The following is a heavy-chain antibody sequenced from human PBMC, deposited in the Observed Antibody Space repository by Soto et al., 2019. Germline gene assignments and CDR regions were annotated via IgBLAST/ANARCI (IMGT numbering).Heavy chain of an antibody. J-gene: IGHJ4*02. D-gene: IGHD3-9*01. Sequence: GGSLRLSCAASGFTFSSYSMNWVRQAPGKGLEWVSSISSSGGSTYYADSVKGRFTISRDNSKNTLYLQMNSLRAEDTAVYYCAKSNWLPYFDYWGQGTLVTVSS. CDR1: GFTFSSYS. CDR2: ISSSGGST. V-gene: IGHV3-23*01. CDR3: AKSNWLPYFDY.